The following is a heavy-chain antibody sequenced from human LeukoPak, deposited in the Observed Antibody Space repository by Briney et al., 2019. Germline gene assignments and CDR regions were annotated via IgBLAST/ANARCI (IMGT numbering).Heavy chain of an antibody. CDR3: AKDIYYYDSSGYFDY. J-gene: IGHJ4*02. Sequence: PGGSLRLSCAASGFTFDDYAMHWVRQAPGKGLEWVSGISWKSGSIGYADSVKGRFTISRDNAKNSLYLQMNSLRAEDTALYYCAKDIYYYDSSGYFDYWSQGTLVTVSS. D-gene: IGHD3-22*01. V-gene: IGHV3-9*01. CDR1: GFTFDDYA. CDR2: ISWKSGSI.